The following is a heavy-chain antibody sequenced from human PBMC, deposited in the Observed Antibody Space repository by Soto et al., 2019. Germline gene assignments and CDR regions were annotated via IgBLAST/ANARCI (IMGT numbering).Heavy chain of an antibody. D-gene: IGHD1-1*01. J-gene: IGHJ4*02. V-gene: IGHV4-30-4*08. CDR2: IYYSGST. CDR1: GGSISSGGYS. Sequence: SETLSLTCGVSGGSISSGGYSWTWIRQPPGKGLEWIGYIYYSGSTYYNPSLKSRVTISVDTSKNQFSLKLSSVTAADTAVYYCARDVETGMFDYWGQGTLVTVSS. CDR3: ARDVETGMFDY.